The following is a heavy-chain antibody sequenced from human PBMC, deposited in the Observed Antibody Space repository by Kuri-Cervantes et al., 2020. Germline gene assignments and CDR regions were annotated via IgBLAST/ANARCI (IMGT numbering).Heavy chain of an antibody. Sequence: ESLKISCAASGFTFSSYAMSWVRQAPGKGLEWIGEIYHSGSTNYNPSLKSRVTISVDKSKNQFSLKLSSVTAVDTAVYYCARAGYSSSWSLDYWGQGTLVTVSS. CDR2: IYHSGST. CDR3: ARAGYSSSWSLDY. CDR1: GFTFSSYAM. V-gene: IGHV4/OR15-8*01. D-gene: IGHD6-13*01. J-gene: IGHJ4*02.